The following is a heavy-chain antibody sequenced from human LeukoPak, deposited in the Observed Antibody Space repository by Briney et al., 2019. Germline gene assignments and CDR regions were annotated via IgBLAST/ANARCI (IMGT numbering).Heavy chain of an antibody. CDR1: GGSISSSNW. Sequence: PSETLSLTCAVSGGSISSSNWWSWVRQAPGKGLEWVSVIYSGGSTYYADSVKGRFTISRDNSKNTLYLQMNSLRAEDTAVYYCARESEGVTFDYWGQGTLVTVSS. CDR2: IYSGGST. V-gene: IGHV3-53*01. CDR3: ARESEGVTFDY. J-gene: IGHJ4*02. D-gene: IGHD5-18*01.